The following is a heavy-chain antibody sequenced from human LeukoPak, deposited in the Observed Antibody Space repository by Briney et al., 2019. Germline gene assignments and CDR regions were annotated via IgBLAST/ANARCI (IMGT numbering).Heavy chain of an antibody. CDR3: ARDYSSGWPNFDY. CDR2: VSTYNGNT. CDR1: GYTSTSYG. Sequence: GASVKVSCKASGYTSTSYGISWVRQAPGQGLEWMGWVSTYNGNTNYAHNLQGRVTMTTDTSTSTAYMELRSLRSDDTAVYYCARDYSSGWPNFDYWGQGTLITVSS. D-gene: IGHD6-19*01. V-gene: IGHV1-18*01. J-gene: IGHJ4*02.